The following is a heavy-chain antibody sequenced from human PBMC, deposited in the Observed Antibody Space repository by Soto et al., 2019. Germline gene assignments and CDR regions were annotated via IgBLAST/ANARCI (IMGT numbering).Heavy chain of an antibody. J-gene: IGHJ4*02. CDR1: GFTFSSYG. Sequence: QVQLVESGGGVVQPGRSLRLSCAASGFTFSSYGMHWVRQAPGKGLEWVAVISYDGSNKYYADSVKGRFTISRDNSKNTRYLQMNSLRAEDTAVYYFAKGLKIAAAGTMGYWGQGTLVTVSP. V-gene: IGHV3-30*18. CDR3: AKGLKIAAAGTMGY. CDR2: ISYDGSNK. D-gene: IGHD6-13*01.